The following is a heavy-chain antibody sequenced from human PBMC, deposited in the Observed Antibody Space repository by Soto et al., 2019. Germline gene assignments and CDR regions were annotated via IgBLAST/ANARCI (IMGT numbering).Heavy chain of an antibody. V-gene: IGHV3-33*03. Sequence: GGSLRLSCAASGFSFSSYGMHWVRQAPGKGLDWVAVIWYDGSNKYYAESVKGRFTISRDNSKNTLYVQMNSLTVEDTAVYYCARAQYTGSYFDACDVWGQGTMVTVSS. CDR1: GFSFSSYG. CDR2: IWYDGSNK. J-gene: IGHJ3*01. CDR3: ARAQYTGSYFDACDV. D-gene: IGHD1-26*01.